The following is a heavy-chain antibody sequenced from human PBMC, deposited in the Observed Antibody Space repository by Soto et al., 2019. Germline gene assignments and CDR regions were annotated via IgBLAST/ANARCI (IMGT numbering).Heavy chain of an antibody. CDR3: ARDNPSIAVAASNYYYGMDV. D-gene: IGHD6-19*01. V-gene: IGHV1-18*01. Sequence: GASVKVSCKASGYTFTSYGISWVRQAPGQGLEWMGWISAYNGNTNYAQKLQGRVTVTTDTSTSTAYMELRSLRSDDTAVYYCARDNPSIAVAASNYYYGMDVWGQGTTVTAP. CDR2: ISAYNGNT. CDR1: GYTFTSYG. J-gene: IGHJ6*02.